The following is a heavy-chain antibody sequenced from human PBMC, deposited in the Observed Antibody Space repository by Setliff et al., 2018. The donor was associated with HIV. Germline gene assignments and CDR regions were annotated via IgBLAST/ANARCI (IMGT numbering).Heavy chain of an antibody. J-gene: IGHJ6*02. Sequence: ASVKVSCKSLGYTFLNYDIFWVRQATGQGLEWMARMNPFSGDTAFAQKFHGRVTLTRNTSRRTAYMTLNTLKYEDTAVYYCTRGPWGYDFWNGPSPMEVWGQGTWVTVSS. CDR2: MNPFSGDT. V-gene: IGHV1-8*01. D-gene: IGHD3-3*01. CDR3: TRGPWGYDFWNGPSPMEV. CDR1: GYTFLNYD.